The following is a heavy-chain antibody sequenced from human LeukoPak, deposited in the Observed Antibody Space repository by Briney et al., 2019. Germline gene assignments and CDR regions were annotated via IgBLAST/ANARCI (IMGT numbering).Heavy chain of an antibody. CDR1: GFTFSSYA. J-gene: IGHJ4*02. V-gene: IGHV3-30-3*01. CDR3: ARDTPDGSIDY. Sequence: PEGSLRLSCAASGFTFSSYAMHWVRQAPGKGLEWVAVISYDGSNKYYADSVKGRFTISRDNSKNTLYLQMNSLKAEDTAVYYCARDTPDGSIDYWGQGTLVAVSS. D-gene: IGHD1-26*01. CDR2: ISYDGSNK.